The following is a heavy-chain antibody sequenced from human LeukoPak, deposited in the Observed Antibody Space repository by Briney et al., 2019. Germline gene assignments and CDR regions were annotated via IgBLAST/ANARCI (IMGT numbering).Heavy chain of an antibody. V-gene: IGHV3-23*01. Sequence: GGSLRLSCAVSGFTFTNAWTTWVRQAPGKGLQWVSAVSGSGAHTYYADSVKGRFTISRDNSRDTLYLQMNSLRAEDTAIYICAKDGGTYPYFLDVWGKGTTVIVSS. D-gene: IGHD1-26*01. J-gene: IGHJ6*03. CDR1: GFTFTNAW. CDR2: VSGSGAHT. CDR3: AKDGGTYPYFLDV.